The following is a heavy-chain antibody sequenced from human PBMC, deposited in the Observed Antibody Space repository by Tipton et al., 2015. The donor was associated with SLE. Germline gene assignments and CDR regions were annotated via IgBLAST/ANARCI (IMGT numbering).Heavy chain of an antibody. CDR3: ARETGIVGATIDY. J-gene: IGHJ4*02. CDR2: ISFSGSTI. Sequence: SLRLSCAASGFTVTNYGMMWVRQGPGKGLEWVSYISFSGSTIYYADSVKGRFTISRDNAKNSLYLQMNSLRAEDTAVYYCARETGIVGATIDYWGQGTLVTVSS. CDR1: GFTVTNYG. V-gene: IGHV3-48*03. D-gene: IGHD1-26*01.